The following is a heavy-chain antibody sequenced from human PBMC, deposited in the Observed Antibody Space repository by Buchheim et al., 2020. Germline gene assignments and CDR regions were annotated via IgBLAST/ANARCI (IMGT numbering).Heavy chain of an antibody. CDR2: IDWDDNK. CDR3: AREADYYDSSGYFFDY. J-gene: IGHJ4*02. D-gene: IGHD3-22*01. Sequence: QVTLKESGPALVKPTQTLTLTCTFSGFSLSTSGMRVGWIRQPPGKALEWLARIDWDDNKSYSTSLKTTLTISKDTSKNQVGLTMTNMDPVDTATYYCAREADYYDSSGYFFDYWGQGTL. CDR1: GFSLSTSGMR. V-gene: IGHV2-70*04.